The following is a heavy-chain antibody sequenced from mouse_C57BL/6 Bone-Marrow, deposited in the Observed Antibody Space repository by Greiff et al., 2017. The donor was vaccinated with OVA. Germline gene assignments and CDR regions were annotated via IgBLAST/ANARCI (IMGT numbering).Heavy chain of an antibody. CDR2: ISYSGST. Sequence: EVKLMESGPGMVKPSQSLSLTCTVTGYSITSGYDWHWIRHFPGNKLEWMGYISYSGSTNYNPSLKSRISITHDTSKNHFFLKLNSVTTEDTATYYCAARPWDYRFAYWGQGTLVTVSA. CDR3: AARPWDYRFAY. V-gene: IGHV3-1*01. J-gene: IGHJ3*01. D-gene: IGHD2-4*01. CDR1: GYSITSGYD.